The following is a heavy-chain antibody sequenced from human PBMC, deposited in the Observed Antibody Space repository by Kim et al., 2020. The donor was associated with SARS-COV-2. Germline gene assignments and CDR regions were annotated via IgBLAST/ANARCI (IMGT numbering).Heavy chain of an antibody. Sequence: GGSLRLSCTTSGLNFGDYAMSWFRQAPGKGLEWVAFIRSKRYDETTEYAASVKGRFTISRDDSKRNAYLQMNALKTEDTAVYYCTSGPYYYDSAAYYHDYWGQGTLVTVSS. CDR1: GLNFGDYA. V-gene: IGHV3-49*03. CDR2: IRSKRYDETT. D-gene: IGHD3-22*01. J-gene: IGHJ4*02. CDR3: TSGPYYYDSAAYYHDY.